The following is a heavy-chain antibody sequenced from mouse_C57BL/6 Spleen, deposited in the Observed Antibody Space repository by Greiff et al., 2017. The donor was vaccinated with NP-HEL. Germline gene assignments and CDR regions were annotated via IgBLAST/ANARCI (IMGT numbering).Heavy chain of an antibody. D-gene: IGHD2-2*01. Sequence: QVQLQQPGAELVRPGSSVTLSCKASGYTFTSYWMHWVKQRPIQGLEWIGNIDPSDSETHYNQKFKDKATLTVDKSSSTAYMQLSSLTSEDSAVYYCAIICYGYDGGNYYAMGDWGQGTSVTVSS. CDR1: GYTFTSYW. V-gene: IGHV1-52*01. CDR3: AIICYGYDGGNYYAMGD. CDR2: IDPSDSET. J-gene: IGHJ4*01.